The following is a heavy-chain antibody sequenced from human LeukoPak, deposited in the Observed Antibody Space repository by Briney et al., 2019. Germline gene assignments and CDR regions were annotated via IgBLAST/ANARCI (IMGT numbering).Heavy chain of an antibody. Sequence: ASVKVSCKASGYTFTSYAMNWVRQAPGQGLEWMGWINTNTGNPTYAQGFTGRFVFSLDTSVSTAYLQISRLKAEDTAVYYCARPFSSSWYDLSVDYWGQGTLVTVSS. CDR1: GYTFTSYA. CDR2: INTNTGNP. CDR3: ARPFSSSWYDLSVDY. D-gene: IGHD6-13*01. V-gene: IGHV7-4-1*02. J-gene: IGHJ4*02.